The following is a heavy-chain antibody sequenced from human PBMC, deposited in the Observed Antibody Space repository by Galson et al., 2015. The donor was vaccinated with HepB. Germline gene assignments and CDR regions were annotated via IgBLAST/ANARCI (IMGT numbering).Heavy chain of an antibody. D-gene: IGHD2-21*02. Sequence: SLRLSCAASGFTFSNAWMSWVRQAPGKGLEWVGRIKSKTDGGTTDYAAPVKGRFTISRDDSKNTLYLQMNSLKTEDTAVYYCTTDPRYCGGDCYEPDYWGQGTLVTVSS. J-gene: IGHJ4*02. CDR3: TTDPRYCGGDCYEPDY. CDR2: IKSKTDGGTT. CDR1: GFTFSNAW. V-gene: IGHV3-15*01.